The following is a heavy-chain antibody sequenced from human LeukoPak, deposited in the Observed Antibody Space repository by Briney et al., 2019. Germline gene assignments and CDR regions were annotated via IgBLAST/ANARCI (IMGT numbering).Heavy chain of an antibody. Sequence: GGSLRLSCAAYGFTFSNYAMTWFRQAPGKGLEWVSSISDGATSTYYADSVKGRFTISRDNSKNTLYLQMNNLRAEDTAKYYCAKGRGTYPLGYGMDVWGQGTTVTVSS. CDR2: ISDGATST. V-gene: IGHV3-23*01. CDR1: GFTFSNYA. CDR3: AKGRGTYPLGYGMDV. J-gene: IGHJ6*02.